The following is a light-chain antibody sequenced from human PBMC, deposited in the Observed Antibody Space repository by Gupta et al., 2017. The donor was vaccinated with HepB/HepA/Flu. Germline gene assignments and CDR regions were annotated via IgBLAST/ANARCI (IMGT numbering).Light chain of an antibody. J-gene: IGKJ1*01. CDR2: GAS. Sequence: DIVMTQSPDSLAVSLGARVTINCKSSQSVLYSRDNKDYLDWYQQKPGQPPKLLIYGASTRKSGVPDRFSGSGSETDFTLTISSLQAEDGAVYYCQQEDDTPWTFGQGTKGEIK. CDR1: QSVLYSRDNKDY. CDR3: QQEDDTPWT. V-gene: IGKV4-1*01.